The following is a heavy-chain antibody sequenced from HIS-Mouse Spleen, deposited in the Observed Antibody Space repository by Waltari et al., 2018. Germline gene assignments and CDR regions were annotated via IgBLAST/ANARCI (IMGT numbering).Heavy chain of an antibody. D-gene: IGHD2-15*01. CDR1: AGSISSYY. CDR3: ARGGLLAATYYFDY. Sequence: QVQLQESGPGLVKPSETLSLTCTASAGSISSYYWSWIRQPPGKGLEWIGYIYYSGSTNYNPSLKSRVTISVDTSKNQFSLKLSSVTAADTAVYYCARGGLLAATYYFDYWGQGTLVTVSS. J-gene: IGHJ4*02. V-gene: IGHV4-59*08. CDR2: IYYSGST.